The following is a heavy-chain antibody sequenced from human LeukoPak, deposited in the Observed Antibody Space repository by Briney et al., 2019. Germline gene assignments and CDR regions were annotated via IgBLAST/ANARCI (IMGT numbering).Heavy chain of an antibody. D-gene: IGHD2-2*01. CDR1: GDSISSSHYY. CDR2: INHSGST. CDR3: ARGRYCSSTSCYFPYFDY. J-gene: IGHJ4*02. V-gene: IGHV4-39*07. Sequence: SETLSLTCTVSGDSISSSHYYWGWIRQSPGKGLEWIGEINHSGSTNYNPSLKSRVTISVDTSKNQFSLKLSSVTAADTAVYYCARGRYCSSTSCYFPYFDYWGQGTLVTVSS.